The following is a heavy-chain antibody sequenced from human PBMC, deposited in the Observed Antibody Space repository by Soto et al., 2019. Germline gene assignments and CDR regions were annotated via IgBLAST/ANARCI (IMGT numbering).Heavy chain of an antibody. J-gene: IGHJ4*02. D-gene: IGHD3-22*01. CDR1: GFTFSSYA. V-gene: IGHV3-23*01. CDR3: AINYYDSSGYPDYFDY. Sequence: PGGSLRLSCAASGFTFSSYAMSWVRQAPGKGLEWVSAISGSGGSTYYADSVKGRLTISRDNSKNTLYLQMNSLRAEDTAVYYCAINYYDSSGYPDYFDYWGQGTLVTVSS. CDR2: ISGSGGST.